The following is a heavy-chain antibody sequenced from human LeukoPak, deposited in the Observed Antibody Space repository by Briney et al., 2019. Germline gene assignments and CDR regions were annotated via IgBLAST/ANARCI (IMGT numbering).Heavy chain of an antibody. J-gene: IGHJ4*02. CDR1: GFTFSDSA. V-gene: IGHV3-73*01. CDR3: IRSLGVTGDY. CDR2: IRSKANSYAT. Sequence: GGSLKLSCAAPGFTFSDSAMHWVRQASGKGLEWVGHIRSKANSYATAYAASVKGRFTISRDDSKNTAYLQMNSLKTEDTAVYYCIRSLGVTGDYWGQGTLVTVSS. D-gene: IGHD2-21*02.